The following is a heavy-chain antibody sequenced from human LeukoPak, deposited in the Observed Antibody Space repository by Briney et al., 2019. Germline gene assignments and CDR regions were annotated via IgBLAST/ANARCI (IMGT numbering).Heavy chain of an antibody. D-gene: IGHD6-19*01. CDR2: TSYEGNNK. CDR1: GFTFTSSA. Sequence: GESLRLSCAASGFTFTSSAMHWVRQAPGKGLEWVAVTSYEGNNKFYADSVKGRFTVSRDNSRNTLFLQINSLRVEDTAVYYCARRVPVAGIFDYWGRGTLVTVSS. J-gene: IGHJ4*02. V-gene: IGHV3-30*04. CDR3: ARRVPVAGIFDY.